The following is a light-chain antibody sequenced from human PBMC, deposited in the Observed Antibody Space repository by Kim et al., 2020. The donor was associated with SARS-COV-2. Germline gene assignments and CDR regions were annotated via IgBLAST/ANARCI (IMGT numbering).Light chain of an antibody. Sequence: EIVLTQSPGTLSLSPGERATLSCRASQSISSSSLAWYQQTPGQAPRLLIYGPSNRATDIPDRFSGSGSGTDFTLTISRLEPEDFAVYYCHQYDTSPRTFGQGTKVDIK. J-gene: IGKJ1*01. V-gene: IGKV3-20*01. CDR1: QSISSSS. CDR2: GPS. CDR3: HQYDTSPRT.